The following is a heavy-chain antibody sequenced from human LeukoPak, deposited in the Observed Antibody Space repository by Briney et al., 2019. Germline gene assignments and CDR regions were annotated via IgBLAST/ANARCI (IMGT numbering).Heavy chain of an antibody. CDR2: IYYSGST. Sequence: IYYSGSTNYNPSLKSRVTISVDTSKNQFSLKLSSVTAADTAVYYCARAGYRGSYAHFDYWGQGTLVTVSS. J-gene: IGHJ4*02. V-gene: IGHV4-59*01. CDR3: ARAGYRGSYAHFDY. D-gene: IGHD1-26*01.